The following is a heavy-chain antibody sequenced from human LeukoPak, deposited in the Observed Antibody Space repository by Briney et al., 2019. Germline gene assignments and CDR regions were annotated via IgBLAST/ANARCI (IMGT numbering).Heavy chain of an antibody. Sequence: GGSLRLSCAASGFTFSTYAMHWVRQAPGKGLEWVAVISNDATEKYYADSVKGRSTISRDNSESTLYLQMNSLRAEDTAVYYCAKDMNTVTTTFDYWGQGTLVTVPS. D-gene: IGHD4-17*01. CDR3: AKDMNTVTTTFDY. CDR1: GFTFSTYA. CDR2: ISNDATEK. J-gene: IGHJ4*02. V-gene: IGHV3-30*18.